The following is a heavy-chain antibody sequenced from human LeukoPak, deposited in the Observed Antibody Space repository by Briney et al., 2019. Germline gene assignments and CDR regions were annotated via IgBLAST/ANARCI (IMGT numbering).Heavy chain of an antibody. D-gene: IGHD2-2*01. CDR1: VSTFTDYY. V-gene: IGHV1-2*02. J-gene: IGHJ3*01. CDR3: ASKGAGYCTSTSCQGAFDF. Sequence: ASVKVSCNASVSTFTDYYMHWVRQAPGQGLEWMGWINPNSGGTNFAQKFQDRVTMARDTSISTAYMELSSLRSDDTAVYYCASKGAGYCTSTSCQGAFDFWGQGTMVTVSS. CDR2: INPNSGGT.